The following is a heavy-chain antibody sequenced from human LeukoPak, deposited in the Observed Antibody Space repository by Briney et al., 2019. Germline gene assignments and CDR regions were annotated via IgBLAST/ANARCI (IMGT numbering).Heavy chain of an antibody. J-gene: IGHJ4*02. V-gene: IGHV3-7*04. CDR1: GLTLSSHS. D-gene: IGHD2-15*01. CDR2: IKEDGTEK. CDR3: ARGAYSYPY. Sequence: GGSLRLSCGASGLTLSSHSMSWVRQAPGKGLEWVANIKEDGTEKYYVDSVKGRFTISRDNAKNSLYLQMNSLRAEDTAVYYCARGAYSYPYWGQGTLVIGSS.